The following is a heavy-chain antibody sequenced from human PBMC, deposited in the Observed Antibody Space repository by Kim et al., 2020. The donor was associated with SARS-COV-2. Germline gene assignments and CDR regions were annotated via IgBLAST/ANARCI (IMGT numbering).Heavy chain of an antibody. J-gene: IGHJ4*02. CDR2: T. CDR3: VRLVVAAPFDF. Sequence: TNYADSMKGRFTISRDNAKNTLYLQMNSLRAEDTAVYYCVRLVVAAPFDFWGQGTLVTVSS. V-gene: IGHV3-74*01. D-gene: IGHD2-15*01.